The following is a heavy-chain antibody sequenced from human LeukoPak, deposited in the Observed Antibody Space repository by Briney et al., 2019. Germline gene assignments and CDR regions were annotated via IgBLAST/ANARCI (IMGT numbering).Heavy chain of an antibody. CDR2: ISSTSAYT. CDR1: GFPFTSGFTFSDYY. CDR3: ARGGTGAFDY. J-gene: IGHJ4*02. V-gene: IGHV3-11*06. Sequence: PGGSLRLFYAASGFPFTSGFTFSDYYMSWIRQAPGKGLEWVSYISSTSAYTSYADSVKGRFTISRDNANNSLFLQMNGLRAEDTAIYYCARGGTGAFDYWGQGTLVTVSS. D-gene: IGHD2-8*02.